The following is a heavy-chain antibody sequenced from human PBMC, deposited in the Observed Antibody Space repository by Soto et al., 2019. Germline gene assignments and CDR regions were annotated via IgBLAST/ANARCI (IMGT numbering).Heavy chain of an antibody. CDR3: AREDGRLADSGDRDYYYYMDV. J-gene: IGHJ6*03. CDR1: GGSISSSNW. CDR2: IYHSGST. D-gene: IGHD3-16*01. V-gene: IGHV4-4*02. Sequence: SETLSLTCAVSGGSISSSNWWSWVRQPPGKGLEWIGEIYHSGSTNYNPSLKSRVTISVDKSKNQFSLKLSSVTAADTAVYYCAREDGRLADSGDRDYYYYMDVWGKGTTVTVSS.